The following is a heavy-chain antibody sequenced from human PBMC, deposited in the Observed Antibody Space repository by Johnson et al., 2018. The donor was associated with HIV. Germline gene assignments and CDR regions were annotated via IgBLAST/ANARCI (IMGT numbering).Heavy chain of an antibody. J-gene: IGHJ3*02. CDR3: ARRNGDIHAFDI. V-gene: IGHV3-13*01. CDR1: GFTFSSYD. Sequence: VQLVESGGGVVRPGGSLRLSCAASGFTFSSYDMHWVRQATGKGLEWVSAIGTAGDTYYPGSVKGRFTISRENAKNSLYLQMNSLRAGDTAVYYCARRNGDIHAFDIWGQGTMVTVSS. D-gene: IGHD2-15*01. CDR2: IGTAGDT.